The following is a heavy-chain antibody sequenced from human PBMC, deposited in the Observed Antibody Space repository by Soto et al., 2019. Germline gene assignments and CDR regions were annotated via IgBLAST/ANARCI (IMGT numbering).Heavy chain of an antibody. D-gene: IGHD3-16*02. CDR2: ISAYNGNT. CDR3: ARDRCDYVWGSHRCGYFDY. CDR1: GYTFTSYG. V-gene: IGHV1-18*01. J-gene: IGHJ4*02. Sequence: QVQLVQSGAEVKKPGSSVKVSCKASGYTFTSYGISWVRQAPGQGLEWMGWISAYNGNTNYAQKLQGRVTMTTDTSTSTAYMELRSLRSDDTAVYYCARDRCDYVWGSHRCGYFDYWGQGTLVTVSS.